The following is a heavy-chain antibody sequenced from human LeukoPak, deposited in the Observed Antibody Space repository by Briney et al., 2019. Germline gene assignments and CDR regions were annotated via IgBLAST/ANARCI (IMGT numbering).Heavy chain of an antibody. V-gene: IGHV3-23*01. D-gene: IGHD1-26*01. CDR1: GFTFSNYG. CDR2: IIGSGGRT. J-gene: IGHJ6*03. CDR3: AKDDSGSYYPYYYYMDV. Sequence: GGSLRLSCAVSGFTFSNYGMSSVRQAPGKGLEWVSPIIGSGGRTYYADSVKGRFTISRDNSKNTLYLQMNSLRAEDTAVYYCAKDDSGSYYPYYYYMDVWGKGTTVTISS.